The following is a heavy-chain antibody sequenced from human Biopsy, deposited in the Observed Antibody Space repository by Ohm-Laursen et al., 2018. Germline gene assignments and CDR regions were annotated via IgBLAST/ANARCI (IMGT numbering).Heavy chain of an antibody. CDR3: VSIFHTNNERRPFDM. D-gene: IGHD2-21*01. V-gene: IGHV4-4*07. CDR2: VYVGGSN. Sequence: SETLSLTCTVSGVSIRGYYWSWVRRPAGRGLEWIGRVYVGGSNNYNPSLRSRVSLSADTSKNQFSLMLSGVTAADTAVYYCVSIFHTNNERRPFDMWGQGTMVAVSA. J-gene: IGHJ3*02. CDR1: GVSIRGYY.